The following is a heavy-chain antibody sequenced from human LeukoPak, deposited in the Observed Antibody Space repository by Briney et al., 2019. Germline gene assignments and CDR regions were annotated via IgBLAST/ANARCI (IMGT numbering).Heavy chain of an antibody. CDR2: ISYDGSNK. Sequence: GRALRLSCAASGFTFSSYGMHWVRQAPGRGREGVAVISYDGSNKYYADSVKGGFTISRDNSQNTLYLQMNSLRAEDTAVYYCAKDLDMTTVTSYYFDYWGQGTLVTVSS. CDR3: AKDLDMTTVTSYYFDY. J-gene: IGHJ4*02. D-gene: IGHD4-17*01. V-gene: IGHV3-30*18. CDR1: GFTFSSYG.